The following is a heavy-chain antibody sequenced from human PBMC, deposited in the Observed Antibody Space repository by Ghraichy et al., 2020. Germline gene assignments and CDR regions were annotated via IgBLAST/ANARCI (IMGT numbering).Heavy chain of an antibody. CDR1: GYTFTSYD. Sequence: ASVKVSCKASGYTFTSYDINWVRQATGQGLEWMGWMNPNSGNTGYAQKFQGRVTMTRNTSISTAYMELSSLRSEDTAVYYCARGNQAILRFLEWYPYYGMDVWGQGTTVTVSS. J-gene: IGHJ6*02. V-gene: IGHV1-8*01. CDR3: ARGNQAILRFLEWYPYYGMDV. CDR2: MNPNSGNT. D-gene: IGHD3-3*01.